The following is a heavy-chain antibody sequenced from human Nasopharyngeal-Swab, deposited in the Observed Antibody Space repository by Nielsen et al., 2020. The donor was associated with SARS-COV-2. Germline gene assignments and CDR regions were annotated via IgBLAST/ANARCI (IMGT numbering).Heavy chain of an antibody. V-gene: IGHV4-59*13. Sequence: SETLSLTCTVSGGSISSYYWSWIRQPPGKGLEWIGYIYYSGSTNYNPSLKSRVTISVDTSKNQFSLKLSSVTAADTAVYYCARGTRTYYYDSSGYTTDWYFDLWGRGTLVTVSS. J-gene: IGHJ2*01. D-gene: IGHD3-22*01. CDR1: GGSISSYY. CDR2: IYYSGST. CDR3: ARGTRTYYYDSSGYTTDWYFDL.